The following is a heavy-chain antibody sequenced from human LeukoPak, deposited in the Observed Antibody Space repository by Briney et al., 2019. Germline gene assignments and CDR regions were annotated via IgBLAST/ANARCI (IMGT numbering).Heavy chain of an antibody. CDR2: INSDGSST. CDR3: ARGQWLVSHWYFDL. Sequence: GGSLRLSCAASGFTFSSYAMSWVRQVPGKGLVWVARINSDGSSTSYADSVKGRFTISRDNAKNTLYLQMNSLRAEDTAVYYCARGQWLVSHWYFDLWGRGTLVTVSS. D-gene: IGHD6-19*01. J-gene: IGHJ2*01. V-gene: IGHV3-74*01. CDR1: GFTFSSYA.